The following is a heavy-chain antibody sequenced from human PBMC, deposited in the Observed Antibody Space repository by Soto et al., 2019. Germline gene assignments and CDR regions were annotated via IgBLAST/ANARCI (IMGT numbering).Heavy chain of an antibody. CDR1: GYSVSSSDYY. D-gene: IGHD2-15*01. V-gene: IGHV4-39*01. CDR2: MLYSGLT. J-gene: IGHJ6*02. CDR3: APLSVSLSGPYGIHV. Sequence: PSETLSLTCSVSGYSVSSSDYYWAWIRQPPGKGLEWIGSMLYSGLTYYNPSLKSRVTLSVDTSKNQFSVRLNSATASVTAVYYCAPLSVSLSGPYGIHVWGQGTTVTVSS.